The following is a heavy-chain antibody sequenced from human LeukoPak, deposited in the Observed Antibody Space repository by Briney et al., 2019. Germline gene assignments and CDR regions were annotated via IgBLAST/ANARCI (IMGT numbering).Heavy chain of an antibody. D-gene: IGHD5-24*01. V-gene: IGHV3-66*01. Sequence: PGGSLRLSCAASGFTVSSNYMGWVRQAPGKGLEWVSVIYSGGSTDYKDSVKDRFIISRDNSKNTLYLQMNSLRAEDTAVYYCAKEMATMNAFDIWGQGTMVTVSS. CDR3: AKEMATMNAFDI. CDR1: GFTVSSNY. CDR2: IYSGGST. J-gene: IGHJ3*02.